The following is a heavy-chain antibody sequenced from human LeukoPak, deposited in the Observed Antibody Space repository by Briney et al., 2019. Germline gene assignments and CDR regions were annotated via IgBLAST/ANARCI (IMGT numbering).Heavy chain of an antibody. CDR3: ARVPCSSTSCYKLVDY. D-gene: IGHD2-2*02. CDR2: IYYSGST. V-gene: IGHV4-39*01. CDR1: GGSISSSSYY. Sequence: SETLSPTCTVSGGSISSSSYYWGWIRQPPGKGLEWLGSIYYSGSTYYNPSLKSRVTISVDTSKNQFSLKLSSVTAADTAVYYCARVPCSSTSCYKLVDYWGQGTLVTVSS. J-gene: IGHJ4*02.